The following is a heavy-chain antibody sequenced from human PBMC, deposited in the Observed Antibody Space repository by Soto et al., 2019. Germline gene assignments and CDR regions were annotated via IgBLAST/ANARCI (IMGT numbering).Heavy chain of an antibody. J-gene: IGHJ4*02. D-gene: IGHD3-9*01. CDR2: ISYDGSNK. V-gene: IGHV3-30*18. CDR1: GFTFSSYG. Sequence: GGSLRFSCAASGFTFSSYGMHWVRQAPGKGLEWVAVISYDGSNKYYADSVKGRFTISRDNSKNTLYLQMNSLRAEDTAVYYCAKADILTGYLACWGQGTLVTVSS. CDR3: AKADILTGYLAC.